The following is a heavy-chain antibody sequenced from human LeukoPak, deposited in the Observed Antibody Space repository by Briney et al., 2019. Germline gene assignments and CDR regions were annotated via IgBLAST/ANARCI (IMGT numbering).Heavy chain of an antibody. V-gene: IGHV1-69*05. CDR1: GGTFSSYA. J-gene: IGHJ4*02. CDR3: ARLVGATLGYFDY. D-gene: IGHD1-26*01. CDR2: IIPIFGTA. Sequence: GASVKVSCKVSGGTFSSYAISWVRQAPGQGLEWMGGIIPIFGTANYAQKFQGRVTITTDESTSTAYMELSSLRSEDTAVYYCARLVGATLGYFDYWGQGTLVTVSS.